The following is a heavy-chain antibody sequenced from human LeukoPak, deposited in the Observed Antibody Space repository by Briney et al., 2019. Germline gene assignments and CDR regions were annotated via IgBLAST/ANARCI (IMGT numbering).Heavy chain of an antibody. Sequence: GASVKVSCKASGYTFTGYYMHWVRQAPGQGLEWMGWINPNSGGTNYAQKFQGRVTMTRDTSISTAYMELSRLRSDDTAVYYCATYSNSTLQYYYGLDVWGQGTTVTVSS. J-gene: IGHJ6*02. D-gene: IGHD6-6*01. V-gene: IGHV1-2*02. CDR2: INPNSGGT. CDR3: ATYSNSTLQYYYGLDV. CDR1: GYTFTGYY.